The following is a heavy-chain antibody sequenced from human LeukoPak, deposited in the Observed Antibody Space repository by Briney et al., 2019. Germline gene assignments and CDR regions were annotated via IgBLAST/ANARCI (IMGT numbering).Heavy chain of an antibody. D-gene: IGHD6-19*01. J-gene: IGHJ4*02. V-gene: IGHV3-23*01. CDR2: ISGSGGST. CDR1: GFTFSSYA. CDR3: AKDTERYSSGWYDY. Sequence: GGSLRLSCAASGFTFSSYAMSWVRQAPGKGLEWVSAISGSGGSTYYADSVKGRFTISRDNSKNTLYLQMNGLRAEDTAVYYCAKDTERYSSGWYDYWGQGTLVTVSS.